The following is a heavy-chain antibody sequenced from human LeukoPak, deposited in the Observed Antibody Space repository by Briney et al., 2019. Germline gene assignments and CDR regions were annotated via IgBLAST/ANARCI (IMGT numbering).Heavy chain of an antibody. J-gene: IGHJ4*02. V-gene: IGHV3-33*01. CDR3: ARDHSFGYGGSAY. CDR1: GFTFSSYG. CDR2: IWYDGSSK. D-gene: IGHD5-18*01. Sequence: PGRSLGLSCGASGFTFSSYGMHWVRQAPGKGLEWVAVIWYDGSSKYYADSVQGRFTISRDSSKNTLYLQMNSLRAEDAAVYYCARDHSFGYGGSAYWGQGTPVTVSS.